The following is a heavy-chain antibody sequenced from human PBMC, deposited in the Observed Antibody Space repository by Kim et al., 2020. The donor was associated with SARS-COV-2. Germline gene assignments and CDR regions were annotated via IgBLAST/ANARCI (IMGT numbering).Heavy chain of an antibody. V-gene: IGHV4-39*07. J-gene: IGHJ3*02. Sequence: SETLSLTCTVSGGSISSSSYYWGWISQPPGKGLEWIGSIYYSGSTYYNPSLKSRVTISVDTSKNQFSLKLSSVTAADTAVYYCARTPYYYDSSGYYLPSAFEIWGQGTMVTVSS. CDR3: ARTPYYYDSSGYYLPSAFEI. CDR1: GGSISSSSYY. D-gene: IGHD3-22*01. CDR2: IYYSGST.